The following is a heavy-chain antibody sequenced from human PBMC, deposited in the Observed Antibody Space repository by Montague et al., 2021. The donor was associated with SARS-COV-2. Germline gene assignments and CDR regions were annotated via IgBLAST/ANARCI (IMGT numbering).Heavy chain of an antibody. CDR2: INHSGST. Sequence: SETLSLTCVVYGGSFSGYYWSWIRQPPGKGLEWIGEINHSGSTNYNPSLKSRVTISVDTSKKQFSLRLNSVTAADTAVYYCARGGGYSYGALDYWGQGTLATASS. CDR1: GGSFSGYY. J-gene: IGHJ4*02. D-gene: IGHD5-18*01. V-gene: IGHV4-34*01. CDR3: ARGGGYSYGALDY.